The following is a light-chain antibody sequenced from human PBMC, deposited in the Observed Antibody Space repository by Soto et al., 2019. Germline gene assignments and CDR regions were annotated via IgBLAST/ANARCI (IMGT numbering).Light chain of an antibody. J-gene: IGKJ2*01. V-gene: IGKV4-1*01. CDR1: QSVSSY. CDR3: QQYYSTPL. CDR2: WAS. Sequence: EIVLTQSPANLSLSPGERATLSCRASQSVSSYLAWYQQKPGQPPKLLIYWASTRESGVPDRFSGSGSGTDFTLTISSLQAEDVAVYYCQQYYSTPLFGQGTKLEIK.